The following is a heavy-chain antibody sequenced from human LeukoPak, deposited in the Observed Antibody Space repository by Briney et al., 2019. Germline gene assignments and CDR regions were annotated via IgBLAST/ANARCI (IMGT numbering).Heavy chain of an antibody. CDR1: GYTSTGYY. CDR2: INPNSGGT. Sequence: GASVKVSCKASGYTSTGYYMHWVRQAPGQGLEWMGWINPNSGGTNYAQKFQGRVTMTRDTSISTAYMELSRLRSDDTAVYYCARERSSSWYRNWFDPWGQGTLVTVSS. J-gene: IGHJ5*02. D-gene: IGHD6-13*01. CDR3: ARERSSSWYRNWFDP. V-gene: IGHV1-2*02.